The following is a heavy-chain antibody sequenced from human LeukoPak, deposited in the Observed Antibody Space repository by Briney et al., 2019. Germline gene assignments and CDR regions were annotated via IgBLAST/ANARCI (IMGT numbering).Heavy chain of an antibody. CDR3: VSWSGKYYVTSEIPANS. CDR1: GLTFRNYW. J-gene: IGHJ4*02. V-gene: IGHV3-7*01. Sequence: GGSLRLSCAASGLTFRNYWMSWIRQAPGKGLEWAAHISEDGSNKYYVDSVKGRFTISRDDAKNSLYLQMNSLRVEDTAVYYCVSWSGKYYVTSEIPANSWGQGTLVTVSS. CDR2: ISEDGSNK. D-gene: IGHD3-10*02.